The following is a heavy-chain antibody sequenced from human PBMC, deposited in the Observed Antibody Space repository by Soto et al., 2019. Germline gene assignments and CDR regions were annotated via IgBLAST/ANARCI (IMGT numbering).Heavy chain of an antibody. D-gene: IGHD1-7*01. CDR1: GFTFSSSS. Sequence: GGSLRLSCATSGFTFSSSSMNWVRQAPGKRLEWVAVIWYDGSNKYYADSVKGRFTISRDNSKNTLYLQMNSLRAEDTAVYYCARDWNYHFDCWGQGTLVTV. J-gene: IGHJ4*02. CDR2: IWYDGSNK. V-gene: IGHV3-33*01. CDR3: ARDWNYHFDC.